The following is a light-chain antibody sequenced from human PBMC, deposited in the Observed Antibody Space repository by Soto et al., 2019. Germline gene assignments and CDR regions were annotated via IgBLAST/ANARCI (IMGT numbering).Light chain of an antibody. CDR1: SSNIEAGYE. CDR3: QSYDSSLSGYV. V-gene: IGLV1-40*01. J-gene: IGLJ1*01. Sequence: QSVLTQPPSVSGGPGQRVTISCTGSSSNIEAGYEVHWYQQLPGTAPKLLIYGNNNRPSGVPDRFSGSKSGTSASLAITGLQAEDEADYYCQSYDSSLSGYVFGTGTKLTVL. CDR2: GNN.